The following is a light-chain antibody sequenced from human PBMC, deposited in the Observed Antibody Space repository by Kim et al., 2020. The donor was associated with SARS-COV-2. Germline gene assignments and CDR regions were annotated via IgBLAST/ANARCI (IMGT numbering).Light chain of an antibody. CDR1: RLRSYY. J-gene: IGLJ2*01. CDR3: NSRDSNDNVV. CDR2: GKT. V-gene: IGLV3-19*01. Sequence: VPLGQTVRITCQRDRLRSYYATWYQQKHGQAPILVIYGKTNRPSGIPDRFSGSSSGNTASLTITGTQAGDEADYYCNSRDSNDNVVFGGGTQLTVL.